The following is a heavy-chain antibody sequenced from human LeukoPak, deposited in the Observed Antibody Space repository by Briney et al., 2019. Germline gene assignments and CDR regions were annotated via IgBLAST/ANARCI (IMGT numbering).Heavy chain of an antibody. CDR1: GYTFTSYY. CDR3: ANSKGAY. J-gene: IGHJ4*02. V-gene: IGHV1-46*01. D-gene: IGHD2-21*01. Sequence: ASVKVSCKASGYTFTSYYMHWVRQAPGQGLEWMGIINPSGGSTSYAQKFQGRVTMTRDMSTSTVYMELSSLRAGDTALYYCANSKGAYWGQGTLVTVTS. CDR2: INPSGGST.